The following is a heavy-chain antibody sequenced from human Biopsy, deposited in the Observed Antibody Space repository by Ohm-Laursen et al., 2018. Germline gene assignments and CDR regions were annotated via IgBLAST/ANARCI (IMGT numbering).Heavy chain of an antibody. D-gene: IGHD6-19*01. CDR3: ARNTGWYGDLYYFDY. CDR1: GYSFTSYY. Sequence: SSVKVSCKASGYSFTSYYMHWVRQAPGQGLEWTGMINPSGSTTSYPQIFQGRVTMTRDTSKSTVYMELSSLRSADTAVYFCARNTGWYGDLYYFDYWGQGTPVTVSS. J-gene: IGHJ4*02. CDR2: INPSGSTT. V-gene: IGHV1-46*01.